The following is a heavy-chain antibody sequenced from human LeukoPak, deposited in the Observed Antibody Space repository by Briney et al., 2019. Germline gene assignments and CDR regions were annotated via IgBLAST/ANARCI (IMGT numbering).Heavy chain of an antibody. Sequence: GGSLRLSCAASGFTFSSYSMNWVRQAPGKGLEWVSSISSSSSYIYYADSVKGRFTISRDNAKNSLYLQMNSLRAEDTAVYYCARDSVAAAGTIWFDPWGQGTLVTVSS. CDR1: GFTFSSYS. CDR3: ARDSVAAAGTIWFDP. V-gene: IGHV3-21*01. CDR2: ISSSSSYI. J-gene: IGHJ5*02. D-gene: IGHD6-13*01.